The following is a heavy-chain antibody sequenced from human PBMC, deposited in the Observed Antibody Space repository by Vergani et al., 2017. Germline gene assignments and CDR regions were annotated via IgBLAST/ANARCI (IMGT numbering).Heavy chain of an antibody. CDR2: IYYSGST. Sequence: QVQLQESGPGLVKPSETLSLTCTVSGGSISSYYWSWIRQPPGKGLEWIGYIYYSGSTNYNPSLKSRVTISVDTSQNQFSLKLSSVTAADTAVYYCAATYYYGSGSLDYWGQGTLVTVSS. CDR3: AATYYYGSGSLDY. V-gene: IGHV4-59*01. D-gene: IGHD3-10*01. J-gene: IGHJ4*02. CDR1: GGSISSYY.